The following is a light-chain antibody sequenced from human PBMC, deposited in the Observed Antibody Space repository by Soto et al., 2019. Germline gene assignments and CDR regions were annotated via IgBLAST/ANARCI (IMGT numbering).Light chain of an antibody. Sequence: QSVLTQPPSASGTPGRRVTISCSGSRSNIGSNTVNWYQQLPGTSPKLLIYSNNQRPSGVPDRFSGSKSGTSASLAISGLQSEAEADYYCAAWDDSLNGYVFGTGTKVTVL. V-gene: IGLV1-44*01. CDR3: AAWDDSLNGYV. CDR1: RSNIGSNT. CDR2: SNN. J-gene: IGLJ1*01.